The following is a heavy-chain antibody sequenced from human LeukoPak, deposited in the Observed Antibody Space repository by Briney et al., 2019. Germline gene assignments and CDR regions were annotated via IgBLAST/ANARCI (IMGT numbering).Heavy chain of an antibody. V-gene: IGHV4-34*01. J-gene: IGHJ4*02. Sequence: SETLSLTCAVYGGSFSGYYRSWIRQPPGKGLEWIGEINHSGSTNYNPSLKSRVTISVDTSKNQFSLKLSSVTAADTAVYYCASWGAYYDYVWGSYRSHYYFDYWGQGTLVTVSS. CDR3: ASWGAYYDYVWGSYRSHYYFDY. CDR1: GGSFSGYY. D-gene: IGHD3-16*02. CDR2: INHSGST.